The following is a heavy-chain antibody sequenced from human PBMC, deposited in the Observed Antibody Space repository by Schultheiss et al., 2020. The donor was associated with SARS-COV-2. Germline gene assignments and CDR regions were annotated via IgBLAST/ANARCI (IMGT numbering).Heavy chain of an antibody. Sequence: GESLKISCAASGFTFSRHWMHWVRQAPGKGLVWVSRINSDGSIISYADSVKGRFTISRDNAKNTVYLQMNSLRAEDTAVYYCARDGLGGDWFPPLDYWGQGTLVTVSS. CDR3: ARDGLGGDWFPPLDY. CDR1: GFTFSRHW. V-gene: IGHV3-74*01. J-gene: IGHJ4*02. CDR2: INSDGSII. D-gene: IGHD2-21*02.